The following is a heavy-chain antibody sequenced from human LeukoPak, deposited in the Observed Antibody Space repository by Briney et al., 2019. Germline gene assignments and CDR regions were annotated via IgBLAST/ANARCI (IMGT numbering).Heavy chain of an antibody. D-gene: IGHD4-17*01. CDR2: MNTNSGNT. V-gene: IGHV1-8*01. CDR3: ARGHLIQTYGDSDFDY. J-gene: IGHJ4*02. Sequence: ASVKVSCKVAGYTPTSYYISWVRQATGQGLEWMGWMNTNSGNTGYAQRFQGRVTMTRNTSISTAYMELSSLRSEDTAVYYCARGHLIQTYGDSDFDYWGQGTLVTVSS. CDR1: GYTPTSYY.